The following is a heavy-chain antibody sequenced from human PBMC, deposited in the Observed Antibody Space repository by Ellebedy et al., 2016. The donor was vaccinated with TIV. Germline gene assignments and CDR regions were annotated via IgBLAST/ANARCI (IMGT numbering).Heavy chain of an antibody. CDR1: GGSIGTFY. CDR2: VYYTGTT. Sequence: SETLSLTCTVSGGSIGTFYWNWIRQPPGKGLEWIGYVYYTGTTNYNPSLRSRVTISVDTSENQFSLNLNSVTAADTAVYYCARQVNYYGSGSYHDAFDMWGQGTMVTVSA. J-gene: IGHJ3*02. CDR3: ARQVNYYGSGSYHDAFDM. D-gene: IGHD3-10*01. V-gene: IGHV4-59*01.